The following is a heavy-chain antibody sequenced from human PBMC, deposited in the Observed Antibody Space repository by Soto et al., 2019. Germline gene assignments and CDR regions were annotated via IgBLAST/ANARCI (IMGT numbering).Heavy chain of an antibody. V-gene: IGHV3-30*03. CDR3: ASEAFDY. CDR2: ITSDGSHK. J-gene: IGHJ4*02. Sequence: GGSLRLSCAASGFTFSTYGMHWVRQAPGKGLEWVAVITSDGSHKYYVDSVKGRFTFSRDNSKNTLYLQMNSLTAEDTAVYYCASEAFDYWGQGTLVTVSS. CDR1: GFTFSTYG.